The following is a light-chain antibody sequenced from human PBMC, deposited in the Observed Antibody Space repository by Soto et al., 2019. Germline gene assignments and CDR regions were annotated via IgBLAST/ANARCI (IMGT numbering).Light chain of an antibody. Sequence: SYELTQPPSVSVAPGQTARITCGGTNIESKSVHWYQQRPGQAPVLVIYVDSDRPSGIPDRFSASTSGNTAALTISRVEAGDEVDYYCQVWDTSSDHYVFGSGTKLTVL. CDR2: VDS. J-gene: IGLJ1*01. CDR1: NIESKS. CDR3: QVWDTSSDHYV. V-gene: IGLV3-21*02.